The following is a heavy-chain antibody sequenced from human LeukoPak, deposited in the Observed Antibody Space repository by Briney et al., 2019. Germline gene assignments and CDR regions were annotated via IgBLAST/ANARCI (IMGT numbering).Heavy chain of an antibody. CDR2: ISWNSAFI. V-gene: IGHV3-9*01. J-gene: IGHJ4*02. Sequence: PGGSLRLSCAASGFTFEDYAMHWVRQAPGEGLEWVSSISWNSAFIDYADSVKGRFTISRDNAKNSLYLQMNSLRAEDTAVYYCARDATGPAFEYWGQGTLVTVSS. CDR3: ARDATGPAFEY. CDR1: GFTFEDYA. D-gene: IGHD4-17*01.